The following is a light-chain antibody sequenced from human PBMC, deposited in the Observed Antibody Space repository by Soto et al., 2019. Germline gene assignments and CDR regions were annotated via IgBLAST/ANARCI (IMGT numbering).Light chain of an antibody. V-gene: IGLV1-44*01. CDR1: RSNIGTYT. J-gene: IGLJ2*01. CDR2: RNH. Sequence: QSVLTQSPSASGTPGQRVTISCSGSRSNIGTYTVNWYQQLPGTAPTLLIYRNHQRPSGVPDRFSGSESGTSASLAISGPQSEQEADYYCAAWDDSLRAVVFGGGTKLSVL. CDR3: AAWDDSLRAVV.